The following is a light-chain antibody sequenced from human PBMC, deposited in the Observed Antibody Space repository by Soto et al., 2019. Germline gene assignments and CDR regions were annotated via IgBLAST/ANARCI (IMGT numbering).Light chain of an antibody. Sequence: QSALTQPPSASGSPGQSVPISCPGPTSAVGGYDFVSWYQQHPGKAPKLMIYEVNKRPSGVPDRFSGSKSGNTASLTVSGLQAEDEAGYYCSSFAGSNNVLFGGGTKLTVL. CDR2: EVN. CDR3: SSFAGSNNVL. J-gene: IGLJ3*02. V-gene: IGLV2-8*01. CDR1: TSAVGGYDF.